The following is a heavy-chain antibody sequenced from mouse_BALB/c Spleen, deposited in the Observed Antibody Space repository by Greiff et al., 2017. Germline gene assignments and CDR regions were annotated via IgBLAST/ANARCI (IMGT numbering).Heavy chain of an antibody. D-gene: IGHD1-1*01. CDR1: GFNIKDTY. J-gene: IGHJ4*01. CDR3: ARTTGDAMDD. CDR2: IDPANGNT. Sequence: VQLQQSGAELVKPGASVKLSCTASGFNIKDTYMHWVKQRPEQGLEWIGRIDPANGNTKYDPKFQGKATITADTSSNTAYLQLSSLTSEDTAVYYCARTTGDAMDDWGQGTSVTVSS. V-gene: IGHV14-3*02.